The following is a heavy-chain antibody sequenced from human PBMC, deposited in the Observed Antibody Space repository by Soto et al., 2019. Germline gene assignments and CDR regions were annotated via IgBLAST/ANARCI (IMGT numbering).Heavy chain of an antibody. J-gene: IGHJ6*02. Sequence: SVKVSCKASGGTFRSYSISWVLQAPGQGLEWMGGIIPIFGTANYAQKFQGRVTITADESTSTAYMELSSLRSEDTAVYYCARSCDKTYTPTDWNWDYYYYGMDVWGQGTTVTVSS. V-gene: IGHV1-69*13. CDR2: IIPIFGTA. D-gene: IGHD1-7*01. CDR1: GGTFRSYS. CDR3: ARSCDKTYTPTDWNWDYYYYGMDV.